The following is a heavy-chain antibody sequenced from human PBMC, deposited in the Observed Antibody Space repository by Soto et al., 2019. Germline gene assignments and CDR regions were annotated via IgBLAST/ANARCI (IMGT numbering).Heavy chain of an antibody. J-gene: IGHJ1*01. CDR1: GYTFSNYC. V-gene: IGHV1-18*01. CDR2: ISGYNGNT. D-gene: IGHD6-13*01. CDR3: ESERDDSGWYSAEDSQH. Sequence: QVQLVQSGTEMKKPGASVKVSCKASGYTFSNYCIHWVRQAPGQGLAWMGWISGYNGNTNYAQKVQRRVTMTTDTPTRTAYREVSSLRSDGTAVYYGESERDDSGWYSAEDSQHWGQGPLVSVSS.